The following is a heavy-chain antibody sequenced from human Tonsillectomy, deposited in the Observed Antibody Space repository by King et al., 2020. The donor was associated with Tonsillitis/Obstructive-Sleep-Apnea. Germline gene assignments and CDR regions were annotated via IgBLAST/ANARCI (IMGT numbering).Heavy chain of an antibody. Sequence: VQLVESGGGLVKPGGSLRLSCAASGFTFSDYYMSWIRQAPGKGLEWVSYISSSSSYTNYANSVKGRFTISRDNAKNSLYLQMNSLRAEDTAGYYCARAWGNYYDSSGYLPDWYFDLWGRGTLVTVSS. CDR2: ISSSSSYT. CDR1: GFTFSDYY. D-gene: IGHD3-22*01. J-gene: IGHJ2*01. CDR3: ARAWGNYYDSSGYLPDWYFDL. V-gene: IGHV3-11*05.